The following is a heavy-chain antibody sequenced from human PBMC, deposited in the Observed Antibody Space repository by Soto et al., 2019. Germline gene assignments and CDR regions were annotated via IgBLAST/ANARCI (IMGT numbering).Heavy chain of an antibody. V-gene: IGHV4-39*01. CDR3: ARQLSTFFDY. Sequence: QLQLQESGPGLVKPSETLSLTCTVSGGSISSSSYYWGWIRQPPGKGLEWIGSIYYSGNTYYNPSLKSRVTIAVDTSKNQFSRKLSSVTAADTSVYYCARQLSTFFDYWGQGTLVTVSS. CDR1: GGSISSSSYY. CDR2: IYYSGNT. J-gene: IGHJ4*02.